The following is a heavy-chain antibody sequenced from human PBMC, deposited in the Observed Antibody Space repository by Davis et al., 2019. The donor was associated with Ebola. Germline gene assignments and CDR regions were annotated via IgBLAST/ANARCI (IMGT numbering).Heavy chain of an antibody. V-gene: IGHV6-1*01. J-gene: IGHJ6*04. CDR1: GDSVSTAG. CDR3: ARDSWAGTKRGMDV. Sequence: PSETLSLTCAISGDSVSTAGWNWIRQSPSRGLEWLGRTYYKLKWYNDYAASVKSRITINPDTSKNQFSLQLNSVTPEDTAVYYCARDSWAGTKRGMDVWGRGTTVTVSS. CDR2: TYYKLKWYN.